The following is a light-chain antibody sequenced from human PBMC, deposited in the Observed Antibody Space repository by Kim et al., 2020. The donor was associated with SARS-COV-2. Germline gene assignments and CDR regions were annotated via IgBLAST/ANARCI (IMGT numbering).Light chain of an antibody. Sequence: EIVLTQSPATLSLSPGERATLSCRASQTVSTYLAWYQQKPGQAPRLLIYDASSMAAGIPTRFSGSGSGTDFTLTISGLEPEDFAIYYCQQRSDWPPTFGGGTKLEI. J-gene: IGKJ4*01. V-gene: IGKV3-11*01. CDR2: DAS. CDR3: QQRSDWPPT. CDR1: QTVSTY.